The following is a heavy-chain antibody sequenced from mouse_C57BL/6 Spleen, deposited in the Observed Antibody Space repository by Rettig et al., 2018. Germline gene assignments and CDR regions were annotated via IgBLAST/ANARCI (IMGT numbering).Heavy chain of an antibody. CDR1: GYVFSTYW. Sequence: ISCKASGYVFSTYWMNWVKQRPGKGLEWIGQIYHGDGDTNYNGKFKDKATLTADKTSSTAYMQLSSLTSEDTAVYFCARGAYWGQGTTLTVSS. J-gene: IGHJ2*01. CDR2: IYHGDGDT. CDR3: ARGAY. V-gene: IGHV1-80*01.